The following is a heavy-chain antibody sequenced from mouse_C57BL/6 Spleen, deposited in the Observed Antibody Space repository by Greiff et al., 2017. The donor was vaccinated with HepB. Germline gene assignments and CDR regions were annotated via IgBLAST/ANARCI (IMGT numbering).Heavy chain of an antibody. V-gene: IGHV1-42*01. J-gene: IGHJ1*03. CDR1: GYSFTGYY. D-gene: IGHD1-1*01. CDR3: ARQDYGSSYDWYFDV. Sequence: VHVKQSGPELVKPGASVKISCKASGYSFTGYYMNWVKQSPEKSLEWIGEINPSTGGTTYNQKFKAKATLTVDKSSSTAYMQLKSLTSEDSAVYYCARQDYGSSYDWYFDVWGTGTTVTVSS. CDR2: INPSTGGT.